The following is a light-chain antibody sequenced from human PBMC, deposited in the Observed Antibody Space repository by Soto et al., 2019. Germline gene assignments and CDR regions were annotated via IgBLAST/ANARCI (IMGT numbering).Light chain of an antibody. CDR3: QQYDSSPPMYT. CDR2: GAS. J-gene: IGKJ2*01. CDR1: QSVSSNY. Sequence: EIVLTQSPGTLSLSPGERATLSCRASQSVSSNYLAWYQQKPGQAPRLLVFGASSRATGIPDRFSGSGSGTDFSLTISRLEPEDFAVEYCQQYDSSPPMYTFGQGTKLEIK. V-gene: IGKV3-20*01.